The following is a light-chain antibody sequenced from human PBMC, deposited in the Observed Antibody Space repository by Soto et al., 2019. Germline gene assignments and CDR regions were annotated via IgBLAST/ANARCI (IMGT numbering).Light chain of an antibody. V-gene: IGKV1-39*01. CDR2: AAS. Sequence: DIQMTQSPSSLSASVGYRVTITCRASQSVRSYLNWYQQKPGQPPKVLIYAASSLQSVVPSRFSGSGSGTDFTLTISSLQPEDFATYYCQQSYSTPRTFGQGTKVEI. J-gene: IGKJ1*01. CDR1: QSVRSY. CDR3: QQSYSTPRT.